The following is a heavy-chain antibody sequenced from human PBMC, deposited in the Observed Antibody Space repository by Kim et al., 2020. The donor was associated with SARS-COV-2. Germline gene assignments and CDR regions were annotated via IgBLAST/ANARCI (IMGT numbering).Heavy chain of an antibody. Sequence: GGSLRLSCAASGFDFSSHWMHWVRQVPEKGLVWVSRVSGDGNTIYYADSAKGRFTISRDNAKNTVYLQMSSLRAEDTAVYYCARGSGSYGFDYWGQG. V-gene: IGHV3-74*01. D-gene: IGHD1-26*01. CDR2: VSGDGNTI. J-gene: IGHJ4*02. CDR3: ARGSGSYGFDY. CDR1: GFDFSSHW.